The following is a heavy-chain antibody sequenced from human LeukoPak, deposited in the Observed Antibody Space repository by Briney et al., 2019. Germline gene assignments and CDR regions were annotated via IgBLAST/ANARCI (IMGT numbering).Heavy chain of an antibody. V-gene: IGHV4-34*01. CDR3: ARVLGWLPRKNWFDP. CDR2: INHSGST. J-gene: IGHJ5*02. Sequence: SETLSLTCAVYGGSFSGYYWSWIRQPPGKGLEWIGEINHSGSTNYNPSLKSRVTISVDTSKNQFSLKLSSVTAADTAVYYCARVLGWLPRKNWFDPWGQGTLVTVSS. D-gene: IGHD3-9*01. CDR1: GGSFSGYY.